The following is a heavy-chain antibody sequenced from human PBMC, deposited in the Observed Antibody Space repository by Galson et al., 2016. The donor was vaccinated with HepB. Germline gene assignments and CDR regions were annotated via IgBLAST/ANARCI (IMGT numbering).Heavy chain of an antibody. CDR2: IHPGDSDT. CDR1: GNYFARYW. Sequence: QSGAEVKKPGESLKISCEFSGNYFARYWIGWVRQMPGKGLEWMGIIHPGDSDTRYSPSFEGQVTFSVYKSINTTFLHWKTREASDTAIYYCARQGVNSGLDFWGQGTPVTVS. J-gene: IGHJ4*02. CDR3: ARQGVNSGLDF. V-gene: IGHV5-51*01. D-gene: IGHD6-19*01.